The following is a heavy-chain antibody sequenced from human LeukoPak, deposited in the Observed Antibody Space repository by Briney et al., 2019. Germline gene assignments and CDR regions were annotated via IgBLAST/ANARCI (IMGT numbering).Heavy chain of an antibody. D-gene: IGHD2-2*01. J-gene: IGHJ4*02. CDR3: ARGYCTGSSCSRSY. CDR1: GFTFRIYW. V-gene: IGHV3-7*01. CDR2: IKQDGSDK. Sequence: GGSLRLSCAASGFTFRIYWMNWVRQAPGKGLEWLANIKQDGSDKNYVDSVKGRFIISRDNAKNSLYLQMNSLRAEDTAVYYCARGYCTGSSCSRSYWGRGTLVTVSS.